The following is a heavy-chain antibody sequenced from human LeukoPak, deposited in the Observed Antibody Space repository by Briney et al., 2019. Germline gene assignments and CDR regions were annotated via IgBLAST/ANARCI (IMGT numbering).Heavy chain of an antibody. V-gene: IGHV1-18*01. CDR2: ISEYNGDE. CDR3: ARDDRQYCTNGVCLSTNWFDP. Sequence: VAAVKVSCKASGYTLTSCGISWVRQAPGQGLEWMGWISEYNGDEHYAQKLQGRVTITTDTSTSTAYMELRSLRSDDTAVYYCARDDRQYCTNGVCLSTNWFDPWGQGTLVTVSS. D-gene: IGHD2-8*01. J-gene: IGHJ5*02. CDR1: GYTLTSCG.